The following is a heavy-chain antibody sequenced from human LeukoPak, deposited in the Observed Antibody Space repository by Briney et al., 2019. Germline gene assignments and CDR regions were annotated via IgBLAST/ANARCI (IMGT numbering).Heavy chain of an antibody. CDR3: ARALTGTTSIFHH. J-gene: IGHJ1*01. D-gene: IGHD1-7*01. CDR2: ISYSGST. Sequence: SETLSLTCTVSGGSISSYYWNWIRQPPGKGLLWIGYISYSGSTKYNPSLKSRVTISVDTSKNQFSLRVTSLTAADTAVYYCARALTGTTSIFHHWGQGTLVTVSS. V-gene: IGHV4-59*01. CDR1: GGSISSYY.